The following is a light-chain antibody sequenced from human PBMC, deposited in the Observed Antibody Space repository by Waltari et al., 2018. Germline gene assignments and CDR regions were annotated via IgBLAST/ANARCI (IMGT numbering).Light chain of an antibody. CDR3: MIGNSGSVI. V-gene: IGLV5-45*02. CDR2: FRSDSAN. CDR1: SDINVAARK. J-gene: IGLJ2*01. Sequence: QAVLTQPSSLSASPGASVSLTCTLPSDINVAARKIYWYQQKPGRPPRYLLRFRSDSANHQASGGASHFAGSKDASANAGILLISGLQSEDEADYYCMIGNSGSVIFGGGTKLTVL.